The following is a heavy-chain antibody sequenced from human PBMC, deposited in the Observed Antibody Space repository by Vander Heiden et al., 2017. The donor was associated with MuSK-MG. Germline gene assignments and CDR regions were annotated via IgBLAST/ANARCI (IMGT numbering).Heavy chain of an antibody. D-gene: IGHD2-21*01. CDR2: ISGGGGST. V-gene: IGHV3-23*01. Sequence: EVQLLESGGGLVQPGGSLRLSCAASGFTFSSYAMSWVRQAPGKGLEWVSGISGGGGSTNYADSVKGRFIISRDNSKNTLYLQMNSLRAEDTAVYYCAREFAYCGGDCHWGCDYWCQGTLVAVSS. J-gene: IGHJ4*02. CDR3: AREFAYCGGDCHWGCDY. CDR1: GFTFSSYA.